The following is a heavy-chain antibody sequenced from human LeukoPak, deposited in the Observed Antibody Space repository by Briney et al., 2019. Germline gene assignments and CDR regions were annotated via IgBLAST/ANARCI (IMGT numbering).Heavy chain of an antibody. Sequence: GSLTLSCTTSGFDFSIYGMNWVRQAPGKGLEWLANIWSDGTHKYYADSVKGRFTIARDNSENTLYLQLSSLGAEDTALYYCARGGGEVRSSGFDYWGQGTLVTVSS. D-gene: IGHD2-21*01. CDR2: IWSDGTHK. J-gene: IGHJ4*02. V-gene: IGHV3-33*01. CDR3: ARGGGEVRSSGFDY. CDR1: GFDFSIYG.